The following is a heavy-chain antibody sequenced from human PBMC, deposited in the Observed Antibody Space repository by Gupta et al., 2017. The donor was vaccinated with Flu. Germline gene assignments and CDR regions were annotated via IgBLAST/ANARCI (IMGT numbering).Heavy chain of an antibody. CDR2: IWSDGSNK. Sequence: QVQLVESGGGVVQPGRSLRLSCAASGFTFSKYGMFWVRQAPGKGVEWVTFIWSDGSNKDYADPVKGRFAISRDNSNNTLYLKMNSLKAEDTXVXYGAKGXDYGDYAVLGLDYWGQGTLVTVSS. CDR1: GFTFSKYG. D-gene: IGHD4-17*01. V-gene: IGHV3-33*06. J-gene: IGHJ4*02. CDR3: AKGXDYGDYAVLGLDY.